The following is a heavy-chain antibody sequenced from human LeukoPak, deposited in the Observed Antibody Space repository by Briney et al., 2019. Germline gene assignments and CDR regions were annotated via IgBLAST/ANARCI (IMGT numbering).Heavy chain of an antibody. J-gene: IGHJ3*02. Sequence: SETLSLTCTVSGGSISSGGYYWSWIRQPAGKGLEWIGRIYTSGSTNYNPSLKSRVTMSVDTSKNQFSLKLSSVTAADTAVYYCARDPKGGAIDAFDIWGQGTMVTVSS. CDR2: IYTSGST. CDR3: ARDPKGGAIDAFDI. V-gene: IGHV4-61*02. CDR1: GGSISSGGYY. D-gene: IGHD3-16*01.